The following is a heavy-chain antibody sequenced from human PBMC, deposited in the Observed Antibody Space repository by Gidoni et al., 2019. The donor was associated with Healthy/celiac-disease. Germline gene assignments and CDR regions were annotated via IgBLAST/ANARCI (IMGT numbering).Heavy chain of an antibody. V-gene: IGHV3-23*01. CDR2: ISGSGGST. Sequence: EVQLLESGGGLAQPGGSLRLSCAASGFTFSSYAMSGVRQAPGKVLEWVSAISGSGGSTYYADSVKGRFTISRDNSKNTLYLQMNSLRAEDTAVYYCAKVYCSGGSCYSYYYYGMDVWGQGTTVTVSS. CDR3: AKVYCSGGSCYSYYYYGMDV. CDR1: GFTFSSYA. D-gene: IGHD2-15*01. J-gene: IGHJ6*02.